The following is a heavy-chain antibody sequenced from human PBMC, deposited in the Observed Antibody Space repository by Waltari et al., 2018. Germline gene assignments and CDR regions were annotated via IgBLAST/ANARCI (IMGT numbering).Heavy chain of an antibody. V-gene: IGHV3-30*02. CDR2: IRYDGTNK. D-gene: IGHD6-19*01. CDR1: GFTFSNYG. J-gene: IGHJ3*02. Sequence: QVQLVESGGGVVQPGGSLRLSCVASGFTFSNYGMHWVRQAPGKGLGWVAFIRYDGTNKYYADSVKGRFTISRDNSKNTLYLQMNSLRAEDTAVFYCVKDRPGSSGRRDAFDIWGQGTMVTVSS. CDR3: VKDRPGSSGRRDAFDI.